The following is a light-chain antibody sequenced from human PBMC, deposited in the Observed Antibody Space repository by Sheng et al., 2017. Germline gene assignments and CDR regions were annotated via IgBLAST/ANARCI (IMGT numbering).Light chain of an antibody. V-gene: IGLV2-14*03. CDR2: DVS. CDR1: SSDVGGYNY. J-gene: IGLJ3*02. CDR3: SSYTGSNSRV. Sequence: QSALTQPASVSGSPGQSITISCTGTSSDVGGYNYVSWYQQHPGKAPKLIINDVSNRPSGVSNRFSGSKSGDTASLTISGLQAEDEADYYCSSYTGSNSRVFGRGTKLTVL.